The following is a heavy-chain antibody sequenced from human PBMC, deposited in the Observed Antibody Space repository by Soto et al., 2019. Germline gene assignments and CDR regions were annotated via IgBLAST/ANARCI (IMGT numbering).Heavy chain of an antibody. CDR2: MNPNSGNT. CDR3: ARGRIMWAITSQGMDV. V-gene: IGHV1-8*01. CDR1: GYTFTSYD. J-gene: IGHJ6*02. D-gene: IGHD3-16*01. Sequence: QVQLVQSGAEVKKPGASVKVSCKASGYTFTSYDINWVRQATGQGLEWMGWMNPNSGNTGYAQKFQGRVTMTRNTSISTAYMELSSLRSEDTAVYYCARGRIMWAITSQGMDVWGQGTTVTVSS.